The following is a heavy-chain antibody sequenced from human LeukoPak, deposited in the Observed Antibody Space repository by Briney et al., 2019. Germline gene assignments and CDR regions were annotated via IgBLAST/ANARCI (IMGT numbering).Heavy chain of an antibody. J-gene: IGHJ4*02. Sequence: SETLSLTCTVSGGSISSYYWSWIRQPAGKGLEWIGRIYTSGSTNYNPSLKSRVTISVDKSKNQFSLKLSSVTAADTAVYYCAREPSIGVVITDYEASDYWGQGTLVTVSS. CDR1: GGSISSYY. D-gene: IGHD3-3*01. CDR3: AREPSIGVVITDYEASDY. CDR2: IYTSGST. V-gene: IGHV4-4*07.